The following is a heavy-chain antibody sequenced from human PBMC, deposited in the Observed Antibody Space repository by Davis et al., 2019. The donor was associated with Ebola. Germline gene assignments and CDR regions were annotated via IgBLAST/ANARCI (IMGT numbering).Heavy chain of an antibody. CDR2: ISYDGSNK. CDR3: ATLGDYGSSGYYSLNDAFDI. J-gene: IGHJ3*02. V-gene: IGHV3-30-3*01. Sequence: GESLKISCAASGFTFSSYAMHWVRQAPGKGLEWVAVISYDGSNKYYADSVKGRFTISRDNSKNTRYLQMNSLRAEDTAVYYCATLGDYGSSGYYSLNDAFDIWGQGTMVIVSP. CDR1: GFTFSSYA. D-gene: IGHD3-22*01.